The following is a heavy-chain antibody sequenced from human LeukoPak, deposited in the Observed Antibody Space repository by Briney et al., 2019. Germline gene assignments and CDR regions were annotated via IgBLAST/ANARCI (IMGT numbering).Heavy chain of an antibody. V-gene: IGHV3-48*02. CDR1: RFTFSDYS. J-gene: IGHJ4*02. D-gene: IGHD6-19*01. CDR3: ARDSSTSGWYRLNDY. CDR2: ISRSSSAI. Sequence: GGSLRLSCAATRFTFSDYSMNWVRQAPGKGLEWVSYISRSSSAIYYADSVKGRFTISRDNAKNSLYLQMHSLRDEDMAVYYCARDSSTSGWYRLNDYWGQGTLVTVSS.